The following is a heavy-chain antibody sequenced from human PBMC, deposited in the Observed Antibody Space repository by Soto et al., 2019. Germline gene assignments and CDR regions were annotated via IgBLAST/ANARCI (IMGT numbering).Heavy chain of an antibody. Sequence: EVQLLESGGDLVQPGGSLRLSCAASGFTFSTYAMSWVRQAPGKGLEWVSTISSSGGNTYNTDSVKGRFTISRDNSKNTLYLQMNRLRDEDAAIYYCAKRPTSTGFGDPFDIWGQGTMVTVSS. V-gene: IGHV3-23*01. CDR3: AKRPTSTGFGDPFDI. D-gene: IGHD3-10*01. CDR1: GFTFSTYA. J-gene: IGHJ3*02. CDR2: ISSSGGNT.